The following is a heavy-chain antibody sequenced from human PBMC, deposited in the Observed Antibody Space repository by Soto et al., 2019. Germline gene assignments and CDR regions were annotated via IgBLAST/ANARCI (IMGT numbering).Heavy chain of an antibody. Sequence: GGSLRLSCAASGFTFSSYAMHWVRQAPGKGLEWVAVISYDGSNKYYADSVKGRFTISRDNSKNTLYLQMNSLRAEDTAVYYCAREMERVVTGPFDYGGKGTLVTAS. V-gene: IGHV3-30-3*01. CDR1: GFTFSSYA. CDR3: AREMERVVTGPFDY. J-gene: IGHJ4*02. D-gene: IGHD2-15*01. CDR2: ISYDGSNK.